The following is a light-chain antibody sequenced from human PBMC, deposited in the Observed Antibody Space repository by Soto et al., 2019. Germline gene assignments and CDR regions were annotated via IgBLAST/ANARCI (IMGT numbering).Light chain of an antibody. CDR2: WAS. V-gene: IGKV4-1*01. CDR3: QQYYNTPLT. Sequence: DIVMSQSPDSLAVSLGERATINCKSSQSVLYSSNNKNHLAWYQQKPGQPPKLLIYWASTREFGVPERFSGSGSGTDFTLTISSLQAEDVAVYYCQQYYNTPLTFGGGTKVEIK. J-gene: IGKJ4*01. CDR1: QSVLYSSNNKNH.